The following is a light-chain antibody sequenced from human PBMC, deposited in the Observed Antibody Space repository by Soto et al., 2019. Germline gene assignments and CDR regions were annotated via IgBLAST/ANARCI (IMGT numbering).Light chain of an antibody. V-gene: IGKV1-9*01. CDR2: GAS. CDR3: QQLNTCPPFFT. CDR1: QGIRSY. Sequence: DIQLTQSPSFLSASVGDRVTITCRASQGIRSYLAWYQQRPGKAPELLIYGASTLRPGGASRFSGSGSGTAFNLTISSLQPEDFATYFCQQLNTCPPFFTFGPGTKVDIK. J-gene: IGKJ3*01.